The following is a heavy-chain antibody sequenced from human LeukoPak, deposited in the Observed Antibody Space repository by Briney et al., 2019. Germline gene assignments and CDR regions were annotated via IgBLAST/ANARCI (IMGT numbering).Heavy chain of an antibody. CDR3: AKDQGYCSSTSCYADY. J-gene: IGHJ4*02. Sequence: GGSLRLSCAASGFTFSSYAMHWVRQAPGKGLEYVSAISSIGGSTYYANSVKGRFTISRDNSKNTLYLQMNSLRAEDTAVYYCAKDQGYCSSTSCYADYWGQGTLVTVSS. CDR2: ISSIGGST. V-gene: IGHV3-64*01. CDR1: GFTFSSYA. D-gene: IGHD2-2*01.